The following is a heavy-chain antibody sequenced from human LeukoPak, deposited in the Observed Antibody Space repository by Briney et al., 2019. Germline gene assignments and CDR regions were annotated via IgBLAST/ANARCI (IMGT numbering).Heavy chain of an antibody. V-gene: IGHV3-21*01. Sequence: PGGSLRLSCAASGFSLSRLTINWVRQAPGKGLQWVSSISRSSSYKYYADSVKGRFTISRDNAKNSLYLQMNSLRAEDTAVYYCARDRGYRSSTSCYWDYFDYWGQGTLVTVSS. CDR3: ARDRGYRSSTSCYWDYFDY. CDR2: ISRSSSYK. D-gene: IGHD2-2*01. J-gene: IGHJ4*02. CDR1: GFSLSRLT.